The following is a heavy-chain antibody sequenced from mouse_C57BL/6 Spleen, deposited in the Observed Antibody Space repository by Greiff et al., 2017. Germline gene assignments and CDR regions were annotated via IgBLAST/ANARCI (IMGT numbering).Heavy chain of an antibody. D-gene: IGHD5-1*01. J-gene: IGHJ2*01. Sequence: VMLVESGAELMKPGASVKLSCKATGYTFTGYWIEWVKQRPGHGLEWIGEIFPGSGSTNYNEKFKDKATFTADTSSHTAYMQLSSLTTEDSAIYYCARGISYHFDYWGQGTTLTVSS. CDR1: GYTFTGYW. V-gene: IGHV1-9*01. CDR2: IFPGSGST. CDR3: ARGISYHFDY.